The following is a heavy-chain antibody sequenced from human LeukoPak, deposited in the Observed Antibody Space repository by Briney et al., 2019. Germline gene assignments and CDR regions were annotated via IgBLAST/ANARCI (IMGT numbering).Heavy chain of an antibody. D-gene: IGHD6-25*01. J-gene: IGHJ4*02. CDR2: ININGNT. CDR1: GDSNSNF. CDR3: TRDSYSIGCYLQY. V-gene: IGHV4-4*07. Sequence: SETLSLTCTVSGDSNSNFWGWIRQPAGKGLEWIGRININGNTNYNPSLKSRVTMSVDTSKNQFSLKLYSVTAADTAVYYCTRDSYSIGCYLQYWGQGTLVTVSS.